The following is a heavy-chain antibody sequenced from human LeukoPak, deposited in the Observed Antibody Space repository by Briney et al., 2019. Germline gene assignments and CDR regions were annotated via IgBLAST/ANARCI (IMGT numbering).Heavy chain of an antibody. D-gene: IGHD3-3*01. J-gene: IGHJ4*02. V-gene: IGHV3-30*18. CDR1: GFTFSSYG. CDR2: ISYDGSNK. CDR3: AKDRGITIFGAFDY. Sequence: GGSLRLSCAASGFTFSSYGMHWVRQAPGKGLEWVAVISYDGSNKYYADSVKGRFTISRDNSKNTLYLQMNSLRAEDTAAYYCAKDRGITIFGAFDYWGQGTLVTVSS.